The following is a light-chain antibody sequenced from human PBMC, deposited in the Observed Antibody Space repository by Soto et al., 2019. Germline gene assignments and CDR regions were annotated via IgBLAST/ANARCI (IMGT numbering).Light chain of an antibody. J-gene: IGKJ5*01. CDR2: DAS. CDR3: RQYEDIPPT. V-gene: IGKV1-33*01. Sequence: DIQMTQSPSSLTASVGDSVTITCQASQDITNYLNWYQHKPGKAPKLLIYDASNLEPGVPSRFSGRGSGRDFTFTISSLQPEDTATYYCRQYEDIPPTFGQGTRLDIK. CDR1: QDITNY.